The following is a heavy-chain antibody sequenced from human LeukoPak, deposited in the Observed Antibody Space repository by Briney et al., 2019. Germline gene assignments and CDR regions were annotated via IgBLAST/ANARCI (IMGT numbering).Heavy chain of an antibody. CDR2: ISSSSSYT. Sequence: GGSLRLSCAASGFTFSSYSMNWVRQAPGKGLEWVSSISSSSSYTNYADSVKGRFTISRDNAKNSLYLQMNSLRAEDTAVYYCARGYYYDSSGPNWFDPWGQGTLVTVSS. CDR3: ARGYYYDSSGPNWFDP. D-gene: IGHD3-22*01. J-gene: IGHJ5*02. V-gene: IGHV3-21*04. CDR1: GFTFSSYS.